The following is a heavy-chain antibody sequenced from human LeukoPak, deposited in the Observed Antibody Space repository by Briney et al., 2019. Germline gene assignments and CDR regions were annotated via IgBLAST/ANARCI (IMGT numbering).Heavy chain of an antibody. CDR1: GFTFSSHG. Sequence: GGSLRLSCAASGFTFSSHGMHWVRQAPGKGLEWVALIWYDGNNKYYADSVKGRFTISRDNSNNTLYLQMNSLRAEDTAVYYCAKDGKGEYWGQGTLVTVSS. J-gene: IGHJ4*02. V-gene: IGHV3-30*02. D-gene: IGHD4-23*01. CDR2: IWYDGNNK. CDR3: AKDGKGEY.